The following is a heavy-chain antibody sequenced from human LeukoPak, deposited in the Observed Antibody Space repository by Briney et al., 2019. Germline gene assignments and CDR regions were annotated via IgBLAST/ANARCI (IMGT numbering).Heavy chain of an antibody. CDR1: GFTFSGSA. CDR2: IRSKDKSYET. Sequence: GSLRLSCAASGFTFSGSAIHWVRQASGKGLEWVGRIRSKDKSYETAYAASVKGRFTISRDDSKNTAYLQMNSLKTEDTAVYYCNGRMTAVVYDLDYWGQGTLVTVSS. CDR3: NGRMTAVVYDLDY. V-gene: IGHV3-73*01. J-gene: IGHJ4*02. D-gene: IGHD4-23*01.